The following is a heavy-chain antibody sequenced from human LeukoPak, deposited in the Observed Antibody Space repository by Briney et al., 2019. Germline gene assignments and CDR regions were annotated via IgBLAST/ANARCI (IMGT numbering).Heavy chain of an antibody. CDR3: ARVAPGYSNYFLLFY. V-gene: IGHV1-18*01. CDR2: ISAYNGNT. D-gene: IGHD4-11*01. Sequence: ASVKVSCKASGYTFTSYGISWARQAPGQGLEWMGWISAYNGNTNYAQKLQGRVTMTTDTSTSTAYMELRSLRSDDTAVYYCARVAPGYSNYFLLFYWGQGTLVTVSS. J-gene: IGHJ4*02. CDR1: GYTFTSYG.